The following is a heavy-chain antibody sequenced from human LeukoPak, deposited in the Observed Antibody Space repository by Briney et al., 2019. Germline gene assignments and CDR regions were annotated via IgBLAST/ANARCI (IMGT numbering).Heavy chain of an antibody. V-gene: IGHV3-74*01. D-gene: IGHD3-3*01. Sequence: GGSLRLSCAASGFTFSSYWMHWVRQAPGKGLVWVSRIKTDGSSTSYADSVKGRFTISRDNAKNTLYLQMNSLRAEDTAVYYCAKDRLRFLEWGDWFDPWGQGTLVTVSS. CDR3: AKDRLRFLEWGDWFDP. CDR1: GFTFSSYW. CDR2: IKTDGSST. J-gene: IGHJ5*02.